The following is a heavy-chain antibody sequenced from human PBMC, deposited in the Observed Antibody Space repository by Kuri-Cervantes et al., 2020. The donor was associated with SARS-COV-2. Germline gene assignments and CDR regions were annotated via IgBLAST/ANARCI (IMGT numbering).Heavy chain of an antibody. V-gene: IGHV3-53*04. J-gene: IGHJ4*02. CDR1: GFTFSNYA. Sequence: GESLKISCAASGFTFSNYAMNWARQAPGKGLEWVSVIYSGGSTYYADSVKGRFTISRHNSKNTLYLQMNSLRAEDTAVYYCARFSANFDYWGQGTLVTVSS. CDR2: IYSGGST. CDR3: ARFSANFDY.